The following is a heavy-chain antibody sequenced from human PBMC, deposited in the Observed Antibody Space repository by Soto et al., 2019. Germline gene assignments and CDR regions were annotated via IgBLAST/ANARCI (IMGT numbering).Heavy chain of an antibody. CDR2: ISSNGGST. CDR3: VKGQRYFDWLLYGNWFDP. D-gene: IGHD3-9*01. V-gene: IGHV3-64D*06. J-gene: IGHJ5*02. Sequence: PGGSLRLSCSASGFTFSSYAMHWVRQAPGKGLEYVSAISSNGGSTYYADSVKGRFTISRDNSKNTLYLQMSSLRAEDTAVYYCVKGQRYFDWLLYGNWFDPWGQGTLVTV. CDR1: GFTFSSYA.